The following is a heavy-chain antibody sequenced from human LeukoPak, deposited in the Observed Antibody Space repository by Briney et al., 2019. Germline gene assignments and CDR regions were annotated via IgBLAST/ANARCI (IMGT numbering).Heavy chain of an antibody. D-gene: IGHD6-19*01. J-gene: IGHJ5*02. Sequence: SQTLSHTCAISGDSVSSNSAARNWIRQSPSRGLEWLGRTYYRSKWYSAYALSVKSRITINPDTSKNQFSLQLNSVTPEDTAVYYCVRGGSITVAGNNWFDPWGQGTLVTVSS. CDR1: GDSVSSNSAA. CDR3: VRGGSITVAGNNWFDP. V-gene: IGHV6-1*01. CDR2: TYYRSKWYS.